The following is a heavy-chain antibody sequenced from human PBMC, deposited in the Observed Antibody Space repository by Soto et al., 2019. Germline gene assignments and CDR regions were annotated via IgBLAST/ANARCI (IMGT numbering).Heavy chain of an antibody. CDR3: ARTQGRSMLYYYYGIDV. CDR2: IYYSGST. Sequence: SETLSLTCTVSGGSISSSSYYWGWIRQPPGKGLEWIGSIYYSGSTYYNPSLKSRVTISVDTSKNQFSLKLSSVTAADTAVYYCARTQGRSMLYYYYGIDVWGQGTTVTVSS. D-gene: IGHD2-8*01. J-gene: IGHJ6*02. CDR1: GGSISSSSYY. V-gene: IGHV4-39*01.